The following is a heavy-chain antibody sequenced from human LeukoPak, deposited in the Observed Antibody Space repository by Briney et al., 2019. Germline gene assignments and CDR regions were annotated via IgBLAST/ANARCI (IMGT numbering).Heavy chain of an antibody. CDR2: ISGDGGST. Sequence: GGSLRLSCAASGFTFSSYAMSWVRQAPGKGLEWVSLISGDGGSTYYADSVKGRFTISRDNSKNSLYLQMNSLRTEDTALYYCAKDSSGYDYNFDYWGQGTLVTVSS. CDR1: GFTFSSYA. D-gene: IGHD5-12*01. CDR3: AKDSSGYDYNFDY. J-gene: IGHJ4*02. V-gene: IGHV3-43*02.